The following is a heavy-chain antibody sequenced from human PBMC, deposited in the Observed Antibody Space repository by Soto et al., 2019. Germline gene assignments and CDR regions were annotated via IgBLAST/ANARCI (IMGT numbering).Heavy chain of an antibody. CDR1: GGSISSGGYF. J-gene: IGHJ4*02. D-gene: IGHD6-6*01. CDR2: IYHSGST. V-gene: IGHV4-31*03. CDR3: ARDRQGANFDY. Sequence: PSETLSLTCTVSGGSISSGGYFWSWIRQHPGKGLEWIGYIYHSGSTYYRPSLKRRVSISVDTSKNQFFLKLSSVTAADTAVYYCARDRQGANFDYWGQGTLVTVS.